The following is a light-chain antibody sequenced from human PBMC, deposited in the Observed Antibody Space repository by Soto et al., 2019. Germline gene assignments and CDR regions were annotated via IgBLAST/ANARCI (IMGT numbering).Light chain of an antibody. V-gene: IGLV2-14*01. CDR3: RAYTRTTTPVV. J-gene: IGLJ2*01. Sequence: QSALTQPASVSGSPGQSITISCTGTSSDIGGYTYVSWYQQHQVKVSKLMIHEVNNRSSGVSNRFSGSKSGNTASLTISGLEGEDEADYCCRAYTRTTTPVVFGGGTQLTVL. CDR1: SSDIGGYTY. CDR2: EVN.